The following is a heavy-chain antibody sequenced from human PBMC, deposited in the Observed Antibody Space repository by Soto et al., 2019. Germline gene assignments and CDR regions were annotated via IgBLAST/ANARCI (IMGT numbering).Heavy chain of an antibody. CDR1: GFTFSSYA. V-gene: IGHV3-23*01. Sequence: EVQLLESGGDLVQPGGSLRLSCAASGFTFSSYAMSWVRQAPGKGLEWVSAISGSGGSTYYADSVKGRFTISRDNSRNTRYLQVNSLSAEDTAVYYCAKPSCTSGWYGGFDPWGQGTLVSVSS. CDR2: ISGSGGST. J-gene: IGHJ5*02. CDR3: AKPSCTSGWYGGFDP. D-gene: IGHD6-19*01.